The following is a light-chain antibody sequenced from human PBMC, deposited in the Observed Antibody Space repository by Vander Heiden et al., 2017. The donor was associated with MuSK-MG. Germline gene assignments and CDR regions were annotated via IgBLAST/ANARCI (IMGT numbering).Light chain of an antibody. V-gene: IGKV1-6*01. CDR2: SAS. CDR3: RQYEEYPRT. J-gene: IGKJ1*01. Sequence: AIQMTQFPSSLSASVGDRVTITCRASQGIRIDVGWYQQKPGKAPKLLIYSASTLQSGVPSRFSGSGSGTDFTLTISSLQPEDFATYYCRQYEEYPRTFCPGTKVEIK. CDR1: QGIRID.